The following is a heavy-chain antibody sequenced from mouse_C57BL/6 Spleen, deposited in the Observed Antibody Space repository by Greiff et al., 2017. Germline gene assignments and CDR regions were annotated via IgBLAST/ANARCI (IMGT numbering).Heavy chain of an antibody. V-gene: IGHV5-4*01. Sequence: EVQRVESGGGLVKPGGSLKLSCAASGFTFSSYAMSWVRQTPEKRLEWVATISDGGSYTYYPDNVKGRFTISRDNAKNNLYLQMSHLKSEDTAMYYCARDRGVTTSYYFDYWGQGTTLTVSS. D-gene: IGHD2-2*01. CDR2: ISDGGSYT. CDR1: GFTFSSYA. J-gene: IGHJ2*01. CDR3: ARDRGVTTSYYFDY.